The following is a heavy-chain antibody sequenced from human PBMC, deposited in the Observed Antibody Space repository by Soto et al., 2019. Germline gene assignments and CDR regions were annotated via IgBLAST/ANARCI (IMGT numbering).Heavy chain of an antibody. J-gene: IGHJ5*01. D-gene: IGHD3-22*01. CDR1: GGPCATFA. CDR2: IMPIFGSP. Sequence: QVQLVQSGAEVKTSGSSVKVSCETSGGPCATFAINWVRRAPGQGLEWMGGIMPIFGSPKYAQTFQGRLTITAGVPTGTSFRELSSLTSEDTALYYCARGWRDSSGSFTGPIDSWGQGTRVTVSS. CDR3: ARGWRDSSGSFTGPIDS. V-gene: IGHV1-69*01.